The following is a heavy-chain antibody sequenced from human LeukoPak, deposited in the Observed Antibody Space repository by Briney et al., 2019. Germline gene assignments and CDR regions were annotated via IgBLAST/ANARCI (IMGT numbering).Heavy chain of an antibody. V-gene: IGHV3-23*01. CDR2: ISGRGGSK. D-gene: IGHD3-16*01. CDR1: GFPFSSYA. J-gene: IGHJ4*02. CDR3: AKDPTDLGY. Sequence: QTGGSLRLSCAASGFPFSSYAMSWVRQAPGKGLEWVSAISGRGGSKYYADSVKGRFTIARDNSKNTLYLQMNSLRAADTAVYYCAKDPTDLGYWGQGTLVTASS.